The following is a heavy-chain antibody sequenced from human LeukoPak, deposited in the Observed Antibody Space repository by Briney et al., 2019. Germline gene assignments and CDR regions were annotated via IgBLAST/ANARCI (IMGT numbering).Heavy chain of an antibody. Sequence: SETLSLTCTVSGGSISSYYWSWIRQPPGKGLEWIGYINYSGSTNYNPSLKCRVTISVDTSKNQFSLKLSSVTAADTAVYYCARSGTSSSWSLNLRYWGQGSLVTVSS. D-gene: IGHD6-13*01. CDR2: INYSGST. CDR1: GGSISSYY. V-gene: IGHV4-59*01. CDR3: ARSGTSSSWSLNLRY. J-gene: IGHJ4*02.